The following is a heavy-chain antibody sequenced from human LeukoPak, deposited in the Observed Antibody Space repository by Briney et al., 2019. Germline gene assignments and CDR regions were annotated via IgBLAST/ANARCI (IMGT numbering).Heavy chain of an antibody. J-gene: IGHJ4*02. CDR2: IYTSGST. D-gene: IGHD5-18*01. CDR3: ARDKFVAAMATTGFDY. CDR1: GGSISSYY. V-gene: IGHV4-4*07. Sequence: SETLSLTCTVSGGSISSYYWSWIRQPAGKGLEWIGRIYTSGSTNYNPSLKSRVTMSVDTSKNQFSLKLNSVTAADTDVYYCARDKFVAAMATTGFDYWGQGTLVTVSS.